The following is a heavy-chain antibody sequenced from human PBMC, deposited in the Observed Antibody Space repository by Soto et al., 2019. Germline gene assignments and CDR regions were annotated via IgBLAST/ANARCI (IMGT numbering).Heavy chain of an antibody. CDR1: GFSISTPS. CDR3: ARGGTVSTA. J-gene: IGHJ5*02. Sequence: VQLVESGGGLVQPGGSLRLSCGASGFSISTPSMNWVRQAPGKGLEWVSFISSGNNAIYYADSVKGRFKISRDIAKNSVYLQMNSLGAEDTAVYYCARGGTVSTAWGQGTRVTVSS. CDR2: ISSGNNAI. D-gene: IGHD4-4*01. V-gene: IGHV3-48*01.